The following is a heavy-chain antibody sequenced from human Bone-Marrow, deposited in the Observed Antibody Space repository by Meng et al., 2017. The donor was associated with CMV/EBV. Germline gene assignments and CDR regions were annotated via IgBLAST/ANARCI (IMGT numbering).Heavy chain of an antibody. D-gene: IGHD3-3*01. CDR2: INPNSGGT. CDR3: ARVSFWRYSFDP. V-gene: IGHV1-2*02. J-gene: IGHJ5*02. CDR1: GYTFTGYY. Sequence: SCKASGYTFTGYYMHWVRQAPGQGLEWMGWINPNSGGTNYAQKFQGRVTMTRDTSISTAYMELSRLRSDDTAVYYCARVSFWRYSFDPWGQGTLVTVSS.